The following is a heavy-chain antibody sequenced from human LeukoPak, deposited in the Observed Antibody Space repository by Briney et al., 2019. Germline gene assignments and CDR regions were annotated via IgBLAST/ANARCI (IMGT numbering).Heavy chain of an antibody. J-gene: IGHJ6*02. Sequence: GGSLRLSCAASGFTFSSYGMHWVRQAPGKGLEWVAVISYDGSNKYYADSVKGRFTISRDNSKNTLYLQMNSLRAEDTAVYYCANRRESSWINYYYYYGMDVWGQGTTVTVSS. CDR1: GFTFSSYG. D-gene: IGHD6-13*01. CDR2: ISYDGSNK. V-gene: IGHV3-30*18. CDR3: ANRRESSWINYYYYYGMDV.